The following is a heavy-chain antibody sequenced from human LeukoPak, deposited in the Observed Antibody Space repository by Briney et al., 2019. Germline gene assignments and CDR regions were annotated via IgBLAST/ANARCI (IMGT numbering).Heavy chain of an antibody. CDR1: GGSISSYY. V-gene: IGHV4-59*12. Sequence: SETLSLTCTVSGGSISSYYWSWIRQPPGKGLEWIGYIYYSGSTYYNPSLKSRVTISVDTSKNQFSLKLNSLTAADTAVYYCARGACSTTSCYNMYFDFWGQGTLVTVSS. J-gene: IGHJ4*02. D-gene: IGHD2-2*02. CDR2: IYYSGST. CDR3: ARGACSTTSCYNMYFDF.